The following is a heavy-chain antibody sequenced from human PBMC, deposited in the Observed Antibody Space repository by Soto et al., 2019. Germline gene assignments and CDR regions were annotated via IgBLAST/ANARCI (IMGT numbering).Heavy chain of an antibody. CDR1: GYTFTSYY. CDR2: INPSGGST. D-gene: IGHD6-19*01. J-gene: IGHJ6*03. Sequence: GASVKLSCKASGYTFTSYYMHWVRQAPRQGFEWMGIINPSGGSTSYAQKFQGRVTMTRDTSTSTVYMELSSLRSEDTAVYYCARAPIAHSSGPGYYMDVWGKGTTVTVSS. CDR3: ARAPIAHSSGPGYYMDV. V-gene: IGHV1-46*03.